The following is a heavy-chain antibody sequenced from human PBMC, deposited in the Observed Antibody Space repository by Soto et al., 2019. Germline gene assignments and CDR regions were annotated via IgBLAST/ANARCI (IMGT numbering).Heavy chain of an antibody. J-gene: IGHJ4*02. CDR2: IYPGDSDT. V-gene: IGHV5-51*01. CDR3: ARTTRYSSGWYYFDY. Sequence: PGESLKISCKNSGYSFTSYWIGWVRQMPGKGLEWMGIIYPGDSDTRYSPSFQGQVTISADKSITTAYLQWSSLKASDTAMYYCARTTRYSSGWYYFDYWGQGTLVTVSS. CDR1: GYSFTSYW. D-gene: IGHD6-19*01.